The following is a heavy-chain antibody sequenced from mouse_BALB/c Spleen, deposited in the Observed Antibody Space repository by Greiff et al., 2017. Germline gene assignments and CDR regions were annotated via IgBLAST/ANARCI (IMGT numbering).Heavy chain of an antibody. J-gene: IGHJ3*01. CDR1: GFSLTSYG. V-gene: IGHV2-9*02. CDR2: IWAGGST. Sequence: VKLVESGPGLVAPSQSLSITCTVSGFSLTSYGVHWVRQPPGKGLEWLGVIWAGGSTNYNSALMSRLSISKDNSKSQVFLKMNSLQTDDTAMYYCARDYDGYPSFAYWGQGTLVTVSA. CDR3: ARDYDGYPSFAY. D-gene: IGHD2-3*01.